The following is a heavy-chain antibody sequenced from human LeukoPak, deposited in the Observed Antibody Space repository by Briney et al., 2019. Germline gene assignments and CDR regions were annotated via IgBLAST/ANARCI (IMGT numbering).Heavy chain of an antibody. V-gene: IGHV4-59*08. D-gene: IGHD4-17*01. CDR1: GGSISSYF. CDR3: ARHFYRGTVTSAYFDN. CDR2: IYYSGST. Sequence: KTSETLSLTCTVSGGSISSYFWSWIRQPPGKGLEWIGYIYYSGSTNYNPSLRGRVTISVDTSKNQLSLKLSSVTAADSAVYLCARHFYRGTVTSAYFDNWGQGTLVTVSS. J-gene: IGHJ4*02.